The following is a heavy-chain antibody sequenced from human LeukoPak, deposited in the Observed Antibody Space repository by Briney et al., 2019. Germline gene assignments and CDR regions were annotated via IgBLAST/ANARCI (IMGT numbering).Heavy chain of an antibody. V-gene: IGHV4-59*08. J-gene: IGHJ3*02. CDR2: IYYSGST. Sequence: NPSETLSLTCTVSGGSISSYYWSWIRQPPGKRLEWIGHIYYSGSTNYNPSLKSRVAISVDTSKNQFSLKLSSVTAADTAVYYCARHWTEDSSGYYPFDIWGQGTMVTVSS. CDR1: GGSISSYY. D-gene: IGHD3-22*01. CDR3: ARHWTEDSSGYYPFDI.